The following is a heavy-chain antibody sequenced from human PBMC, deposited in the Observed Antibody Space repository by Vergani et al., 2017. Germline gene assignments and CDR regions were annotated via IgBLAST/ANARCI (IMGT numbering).Heavy chain of an antibody. CDR3: AKVGRSEVAGTCGAYDI. D-gene: IGHD6-19*01. Sequence: EVQLVESGGGLVKPGGSLRLSCAASGFSFSSYSMNWVRQAPGKGLEWVASISGSSSYVFYRDSVEGRFTITRDNAKKSVYLQMNSLRAEDTAVYYCAKVGRSEVAGTCGAYDIGGQGTMVTVSS. CDR1: GFSFSSYS. CDR2: ISGSSSYV. V-gene: IGHV3-21*02. J-gene: IGHJ3*02.